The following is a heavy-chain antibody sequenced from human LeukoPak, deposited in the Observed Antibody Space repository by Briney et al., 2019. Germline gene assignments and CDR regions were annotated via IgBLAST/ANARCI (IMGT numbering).Heavy chain of an antibody. CDR3: ASKRSYYDSSGYRDFDY. Sequence: GGSLRLTCAASGFTFSSYSKNWVLQAPGKGREWGSSISSSSSYIYYADSVKGRFTISRDNAKNSLYLKMNSLRAEDTAVYYCASKRSYYDSSGYRDFDYWGQGTLVTVSS. D-gene: IGHD3-22*01. V-gene: IGHV3-21*01. CDR2: ISSSSSYI. CDR1: GFTFSSYS. J-gene: IGHJ4*02.